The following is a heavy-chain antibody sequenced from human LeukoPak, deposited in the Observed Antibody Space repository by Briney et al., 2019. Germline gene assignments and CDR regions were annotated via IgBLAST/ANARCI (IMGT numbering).Heavy chain of an antibody. Sequence: PGGSLRLSCAASGFTFSSYAMTWVRQAPGKGLEWVSTITSSNAPTNYADSAKGRFTISRDNSRNTLYLQMNSLRAEDTAIYYCAKSCGGDCYYCDYWGQGTLVTVSS. V-gene: IGHV3-23*01. CDR1: GFTFSSYA. J-gene: IGHJ4*02. CDR2: ITSSNAPT. CDR3: AKSCGGDCYYCDY. D-gene: IGHD2-21*02.